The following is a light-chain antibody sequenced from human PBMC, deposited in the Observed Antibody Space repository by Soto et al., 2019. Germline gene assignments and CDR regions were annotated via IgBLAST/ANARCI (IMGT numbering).Light chain of an antibody. CDR3: QQYSGYPWT. J-gene: IGKJ1*01. CDR1: QSISVW. CDR2: RAS. V-gene: IGKV1-5*03. Sequence: DIQMTQSPSTLSASVRDRVTITCRASQSISVWLSWYQQKPGKAPNLLIYRASSLESGVPSRFSGSGSGTEFTLTISSLQPDDFATYYCQQYSGYPWTFGQGTKVEIK.